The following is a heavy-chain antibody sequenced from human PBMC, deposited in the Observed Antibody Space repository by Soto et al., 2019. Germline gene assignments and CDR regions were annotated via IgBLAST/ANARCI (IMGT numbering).Heavy chain of an antibody. D-gene: IGHD6-13*01. J-gene: IGHJ5*01. Sequence: LSLTCTVSGGSISGYYWSWILQPPGKGLVWIGYIYYSVRTNEHISIKCRATISADTSKNQSPLKLTPVPAEDTPVFSCARLARSSWDKTNGFDSWAQGTLVTVSS. CDR3: ARLARSSWDKTNGFDS. CDR1: GGSISGYY. V-gene: IGHV4-59*08. CDR2: IYYSVRT.